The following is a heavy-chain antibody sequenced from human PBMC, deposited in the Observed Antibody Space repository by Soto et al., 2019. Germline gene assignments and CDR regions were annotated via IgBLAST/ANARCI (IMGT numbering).Heavy chain of an antibody. CDR3: AKKVTIYAVDPADY. CDR2: ISASGDST. J-gene: IGHJ4*02. V-gene: IGHV3-23*01. Sequence: GGSLRLSCVASGFTFHTYVMNWVRHAPGKGLEWVSGISASGDSTYYADSLKGRFTISRDNSKNTLYLQMNSLRAEDTAVYFCAKKVTIYAVDPADYWGQGTQVTVSS. D-gene: IGHD3-3*01. CDR1: GFTFHTYV.